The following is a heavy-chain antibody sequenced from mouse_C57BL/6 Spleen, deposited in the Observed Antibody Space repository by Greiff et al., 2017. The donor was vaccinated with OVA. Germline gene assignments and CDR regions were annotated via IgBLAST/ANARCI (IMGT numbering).Heavy chain of an antibody. CDR2: ISSGGSYT. CDR3: ARHFGDGYLNYFDY. CDR1: GFTFSSYG. D-gene: IGHD2-3*01. J-gene: IGHJ2*01. V-gene: IGHV5-6*01. Sequence: VQLKESGGDLVKPGGSLKLSCAASGFTFSSYGMSWVRQTPDKRLEWVATISSGGSYTYYPDSVKGRFTISRDNAKNTLYLQMSSLKSEDTAMYYCARHFGDGYLNYFDYWGQGTTLTVSS.